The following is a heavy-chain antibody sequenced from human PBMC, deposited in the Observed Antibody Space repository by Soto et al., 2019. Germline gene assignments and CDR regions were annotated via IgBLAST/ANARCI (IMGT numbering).Heavy chain of an antibody. Sequence: VGSLRLSCAASGFTFSTYWMNWVRQAPGKGLEWVANIKQDGSEKYYVDSVKGRFAISRDNAKDSLFLQMNNLRAEDTAVYYCVRDWSTFWGMDVWGQGTTVTVSS. CDR3: VRDWSTFWGMDV. J-gene: IGHJ6*02. V-gene: IGHV3-7*01. CDR1: GFTFSTYW. CDR2: IKQDGSEK.